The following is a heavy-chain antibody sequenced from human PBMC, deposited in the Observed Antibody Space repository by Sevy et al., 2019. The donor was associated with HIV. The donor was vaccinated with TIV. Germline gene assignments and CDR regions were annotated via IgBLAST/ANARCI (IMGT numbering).Heavy chain of an antibody. CDR3: ARDRYSSGWYSGMDV. V-gene: IGHV3-30-3*01. J-gene: IGHJ6*02. CDR1: GFTFSSYA. CDR2: ISYDGSNK. Sequence: GGSLRLSCAASGFTFSSYAMHWVRQAPGKGLEWVAVISYDGSNKYYADSVKGRFTISRDNSKNTLYLQMNSLRAEGTAVYYCARDRYSSGWYSGMDVWGQGTTVTVSS. D-gene: IGHD6-19*01.